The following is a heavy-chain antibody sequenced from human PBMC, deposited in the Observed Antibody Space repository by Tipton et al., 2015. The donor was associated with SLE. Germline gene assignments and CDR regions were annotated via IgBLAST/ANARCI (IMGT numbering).Heavy chain of an antibody. V-gene: IGHV3-30*04. J-gene: IGHJ4*02. CDR1: GFTFSSYA. Sequence: SLRLSCAASGFTFSSYAMSWVRQAPGKGLEWVAVISYDGSNKYYADSVKGRFTISRDNSKNTLYLQMNSLRAEDTAVYYCASGPPDFWSGYYFDYWGQGTLVTVSS. D-gene: IGHD3-3*01. CDR2: ISYDGSNK. CDR3: ASGPPDFWSGYYFDY.